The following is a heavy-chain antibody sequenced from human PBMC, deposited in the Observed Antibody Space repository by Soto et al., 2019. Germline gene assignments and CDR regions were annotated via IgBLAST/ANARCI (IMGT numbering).Heavy chain of an antibody. CDR3: ARPDQYYGMNV. Sequence: ASVKVSCKASGYTFTSYDINWVRQAAGRGLEWMGWMNPNSGNTAYAQKFQGRVTMTRNTSISTAYMELSSLRSDDTAVYYCARPDQYYGMNVWGQGTKVTVYS. V-gene: IGHV1-8*01. J-gene: IGHJ6*02. CDR1: GYTFTSYD. CDR2: MNPNSGNT.